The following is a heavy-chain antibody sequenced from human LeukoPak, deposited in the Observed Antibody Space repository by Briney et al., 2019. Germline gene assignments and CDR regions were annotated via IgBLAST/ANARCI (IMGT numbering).Heavy chain of an antibody. Sequence: AAVNVSYKASGYTFTGYYMHGVRQAPAPGLEGMGCINPNSDGTNYAQKFQDWVTMTRDTSISTAYMELSRLRSDDTGVYYCARSIYCSSTSCPPSYYYYYGMDVWGQGTTVTVSS. CDR2: INPNSDGT. J-gene: IGHJ6*01. CDR3: ARSIYCSSTSCPPSYYYYYGMDV. CDR1: GYTFTGYY. V-gene: IGHV1-2*04. D-gene: IGHD2-2*01.